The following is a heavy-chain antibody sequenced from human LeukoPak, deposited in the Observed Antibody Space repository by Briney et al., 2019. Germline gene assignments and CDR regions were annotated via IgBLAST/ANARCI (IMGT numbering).Heavy chain of an antibody. CDR2: ISGSGGST. CDR1: GFTFSSYD. V-gene: IGHV3-23*01. D-gene: IGHD1-26*01. Sequence: GGSLRLSCAASGFTFSSYDMTWVRQAPGKGPEWVSAISGSGGSTYYADSVKGRFTISRDNSKNTLYLQMNSLRAEDTAVYYCAKDFGGSHPYYFDYWGQGTLVTVSS. J-gene: IGHJ4*02. CDR3: AKDFGGSHPYYFDY.